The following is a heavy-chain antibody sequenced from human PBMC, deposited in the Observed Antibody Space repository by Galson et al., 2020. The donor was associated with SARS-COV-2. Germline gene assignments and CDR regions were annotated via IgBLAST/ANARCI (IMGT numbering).Heavy chain of an antibody. D-gene: IGHD3-9*01. V-gene: IGHV3-23*01. CDR1: GFTFSTYA. CDR3: ATLPTGYSPDYYYYYGLDV. Sequence: GGSLRLSCAASGFTFSTYAMSWVRQAPGKGLEWVSGISGSGGSTYYADSVKGRFTISRDNPKNMLYLEMTILRAKDTALYYCATLPTGYSPDYYYYYGLDVWGQGTTVTVSS. J-gene: IGHJ6*02. CDR2: ISGSGGST.